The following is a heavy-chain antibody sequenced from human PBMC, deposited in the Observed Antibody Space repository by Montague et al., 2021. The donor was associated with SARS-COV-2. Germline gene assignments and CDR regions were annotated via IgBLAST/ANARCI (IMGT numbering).Heavy chain of an antibody. J-gene: IGHJ4*02. CDR3: ARQITMVREPFDS. CDR1: GDSVSRSY. Sequence: SETLSLTCTVSGDSVSRSYWNWIRQSPGKGLEWIGNIYYYGSVNYNPSLKSRLSISLDTSKNQLSLTLTSVTAADTATYYCARQITMVREPFDSWGQGTLGLVSS. CDR2: IYYYGSV. V-gene: IGHV4-59*08. D-gene: IGHD3-10*01.